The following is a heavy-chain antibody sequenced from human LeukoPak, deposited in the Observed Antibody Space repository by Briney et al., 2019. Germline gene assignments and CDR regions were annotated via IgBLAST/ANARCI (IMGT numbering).Heavy chain of an antibody. CDR3: ARVEITFGGSIDY. D-gene: IGHD3-16*01. J-gene: IGHJ4*02. V-gene: IGHV4-61*01. Sequence: TLSLTCTVSGGSVSSGSYYWSWIRQPPGKGLEWIGYIYYSGSTNYNPSLKSRVTISVDTSKNQFSLKLSSVTAADTAVYYCARVEITFGGSIDYWGQGTLVTVSS. CDR2: IYYSGST. CDR1: GGSVSSGSYY.